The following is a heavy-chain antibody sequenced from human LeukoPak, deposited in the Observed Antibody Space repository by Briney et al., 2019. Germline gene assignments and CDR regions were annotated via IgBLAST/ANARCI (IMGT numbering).Heavy chain of an antibody. Sequence: SETLSLTCAVSGASITSFHWTWFRQPAGRGLEWIGLIYTSGSTLYNPSLQSRVAMSVDVTKNQPSLKLSYVTAADAATYHCARKDGDYWGQGTLVTVSS. CDR1: GASITSFH. CDR3: ARKDGDY. CDR2: IYTSGST. J-gene: IGHJ4*02. D-gene: IGHD6-6*01. V-gene: IGHV4-4*07.